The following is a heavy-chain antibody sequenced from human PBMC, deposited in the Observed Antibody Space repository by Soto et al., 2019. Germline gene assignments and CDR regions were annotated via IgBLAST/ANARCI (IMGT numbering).Heavy chain of an antibody. J-gene: IGHJ6*02. Sequence: GASVKVSCKASGYTFTNYGFSWVRQAPGQGLEWTGWISGYNGNTKYAEKFQGRVTMTTDTSTSTAHMELRSLRSDDTAVYYCAREGQAPYYYYGMDVWGQGTAVTVSS. CDR3: AREGQAPYYYYGMDV. V-gene: IGHV1-18*01. CDR2: ISGYNGNT. CDR1: GYTFTNYG.